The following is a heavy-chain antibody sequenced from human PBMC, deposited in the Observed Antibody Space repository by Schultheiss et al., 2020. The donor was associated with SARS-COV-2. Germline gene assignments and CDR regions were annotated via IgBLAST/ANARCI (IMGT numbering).Heavy chain of an antibody. Sequence: SETLSLTCTVSGYSISSGGYSWSWIRQPPGKGLEWIGSIYHSGSTNYNPSLKSRVTISVDTSKNQFSLKLSSVTAADTAVYYCARGIGDYGSEYFDLWGRGTLVTVSS. D-gene: IGHD4-17*01. J-gene: IGHJ2*01. CDR3: ARGIGDYGSEYFDL. V-gene: IGHV4-30-2*05. CDR2: IYHSGST. CDR1: GYSISSGGYS.